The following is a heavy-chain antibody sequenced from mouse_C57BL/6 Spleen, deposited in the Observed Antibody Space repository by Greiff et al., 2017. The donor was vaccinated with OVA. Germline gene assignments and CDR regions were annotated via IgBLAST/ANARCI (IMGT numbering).Heavy chain of an antibody. D-gene: IGHD2-4*01. J-gene: IGHJ4*01. V-gene: IGHV1-53*01. CDR2: INPSNGGT. CDR3: ARALYDYDEGYYAMDY. CDR1: GYTFTSYW. Sequence: QVQLQQPGTELVKPRASVKLSCKASGYTFTSYWMHWVKQRPGQGLEWIGNINPSNGGTNYNEKFKSKATLTVDKSSSTAYMQLSSLTSEDSAVYYCARALYDYDEGYYAMDYWGQGTSVTVSS.